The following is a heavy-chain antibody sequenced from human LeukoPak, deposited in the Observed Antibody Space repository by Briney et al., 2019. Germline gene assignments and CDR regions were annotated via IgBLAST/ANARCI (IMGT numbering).Heavy chain of an antibody. CDR3: ARRQYHYYGMDV. J-gene: IGHJ6*02. D-gene: IGHD2-2*01. CDR2: IYYSGST. CDR1: GDSASSGSYY. Sequence: SETLSLTCNVSGDSASSGSYYWSWIRQPPGKGLEWIGYIYYSGSTNYNSSLKSRVTMSVDTSKNQFSLNLSSVTAADTAVYYCARRQYHYYGMDVWGQGTTVTVSS. V-gene: IGHV4-61*01.